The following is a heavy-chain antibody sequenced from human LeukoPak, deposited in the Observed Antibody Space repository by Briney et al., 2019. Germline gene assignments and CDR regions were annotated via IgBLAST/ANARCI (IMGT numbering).Heavy chain of an antibody. D-gene: IGHD3-9*01. CDR2: ISSSSSYI. J-gene: IGHJ4*02. V-gene: IGHV3-21*01. Sequence: GGSLRLSCAASGFTFSSYSMNWVRQAPGKGLEWVSSISSSSSYIYYADSVKGRFTISRDNAKNSLYLQMNSLRAEDTAVYYCARDLLGDTLTDWQSDYWGQGTLSPSPQ. CDR3: ARDLLGDTLTDWQSDY. CDR1: GFTFSSYS.